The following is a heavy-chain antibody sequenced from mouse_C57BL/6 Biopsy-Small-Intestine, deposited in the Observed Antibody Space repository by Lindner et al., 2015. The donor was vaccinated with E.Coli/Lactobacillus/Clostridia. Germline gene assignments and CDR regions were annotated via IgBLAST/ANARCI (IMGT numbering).Heavy chain of an antibody. CDR2: IDPSDSYT. J-gene: IGHJ3*01. D-gene: IGHD2-5*01. CDR3: ARGAYYSNRGWFAY. V-gene: IGHV1-50*01. CDR1: GYTFTSYW. Sequence: VQLQESGAELVKPGASVKLSCKASGYTFTSYWMQWVKQRPGQGLEWIGEIDPSDSYTNYNQKFKGKATLTVDTSSSTAYMQLSSLTSEDSAVYYCARGAYYSNRGWFAYWGQGTLVTVSA.